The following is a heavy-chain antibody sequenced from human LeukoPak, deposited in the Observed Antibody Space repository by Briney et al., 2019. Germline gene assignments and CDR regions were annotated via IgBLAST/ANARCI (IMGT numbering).Heavy chain of an antibody. CDR2: ISSGSGYI. J-gene: IGHJ4*02. Sequence: GGSLRLSCAASGSTFSSYSMNWVRQAPGKGLEWVSSISSGSGYIYYADSLKGRFTISRDNAKNSLYLQMNSLRAEDTAVYYCARGTHSGWQSLDYWGQGTLVTVSS. CDR3: ARGTHSGWQSLDY. CDR1: GSTFSSYS. V-gene: IGHV3-21*04. D-gene: IGHD6-19*01.